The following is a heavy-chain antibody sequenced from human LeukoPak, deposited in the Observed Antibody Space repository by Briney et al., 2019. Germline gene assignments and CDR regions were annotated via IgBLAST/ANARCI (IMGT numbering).Heavy chain of an antibody. V-gene: IGHV4-34*01. J-gene: IGHJ6*02. D-gene: IGHD3-10*01. Sequence: SETLSLTCAVYGGSFSGYYWSWIRQPPGKGLEWIGEINHSGSTNYNPSLKSRVTISVDTSKNQFSLKLSSVTAADTAVYYCARGRKVPRPGYYGSGSSYYYYYGMDVWGQGTTVTVSS. CDR2: INHSGST. CDR1: GGSFSGYY. CDR3: ARGRKVPRPGYYGSGSSYYYYYGMDV.